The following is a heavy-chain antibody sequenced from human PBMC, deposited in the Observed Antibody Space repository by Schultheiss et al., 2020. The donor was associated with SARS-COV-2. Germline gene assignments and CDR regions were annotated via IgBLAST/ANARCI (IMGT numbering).Heavy chain of an antibody. CDR2: ISSSSSYI. Sequence: GGSLRLSCAASGFTFSSYSMNWVRQAPGKGLEWVSSISSSSSYIYYADSVKGRFTISRDNAKNSLYLQMNSLRAEDTAVYYCAGGIAVAGHFDYWGRGTLVTVSS. CDR1: GFTFSSYS. CDR3: AGGIAVAGHFDY. D-gene: IGHD6-19*01. J-gene: IGHJ4*01. V-gene: IGHV3-21*01.